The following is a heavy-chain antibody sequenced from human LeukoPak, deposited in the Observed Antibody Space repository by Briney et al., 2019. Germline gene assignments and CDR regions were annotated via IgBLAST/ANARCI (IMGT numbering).Heavy chain of an antibody. Sequence: ASVKVSCKVSGYTLTELSMHWVRQAPGKGLEWMGGFDPEDGETIYAQKFQGRVTMTEDTSTDTAYMELSSLRSEDTAVYYCATLSVVANGSWFDPWGQGTLVTVSS. CDR1: GYTLTELS. V-gene: IGHV1-24*01. CDR3: ATLSVVANGSWFDP. CDR2: FDPEDGET. J-gene: IGHJ5*02. D-gene: IGHD5-12*01.